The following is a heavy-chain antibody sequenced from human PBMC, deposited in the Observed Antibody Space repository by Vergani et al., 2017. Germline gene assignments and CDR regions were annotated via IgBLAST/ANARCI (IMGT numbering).Heavy chain of an antibody. Sequence: QVQLVESGGGVVQPGRSLRLSCAASGFILSSYGIHWVRQAPGKGLEWVAVTSYDGTNKYYADSVKGRFTISRDNSKNTLYLQMNSLRAEDTAVYYCAKDLGHSARGGDCPDYWGQGTLVTVSS. CDR2: TSYDGTNK. J-gene: IGHJ4*02. CDR1: GFILSSYG. CDR3: AKDLGHSARGGDCPDY. V-gene: IGHV3-30*18. D-gene: IGHD2-21*02.